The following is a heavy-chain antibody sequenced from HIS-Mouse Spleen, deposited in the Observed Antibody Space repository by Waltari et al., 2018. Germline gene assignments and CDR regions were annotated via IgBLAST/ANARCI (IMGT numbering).Heavy chain of an antibody. J-gene: IGHJ2*01. CDR3: ARESPYSSSWYDWYFDL. CDR1: GGSISSSSYY. D-gene: IGHD6-13*01. Sequence: QLQLQESGPGLVKPSETLSLTCTVSGGSISSSSYYWGWIRQPPGTGRGWIGSIYYSGTTTSNPSHKSRVTISVDTSKNQFSLKLSSVTAADTAVYYCARESPYSSSWYDWYFDLWGRGTLVTVSS. CDR2: IYYSGTT. V-gene: IGHV4-39*07.